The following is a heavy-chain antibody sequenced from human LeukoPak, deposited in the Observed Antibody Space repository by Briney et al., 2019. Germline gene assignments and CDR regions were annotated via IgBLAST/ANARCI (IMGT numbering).Heavy chain of an antibody. CDR1: GYTFTSYG. Sequence: ASVKVSCKASGYTFTSYGISWVRQAPGQGLEWMGRIIPILGIANYAQKFQGRVTITADKSTSTAYMELSSLRSEDTAVYYCARELLGAAAADYWGQGTLVTVSS. CDR3: ARELLGAAAADY. J-gene: IGHJ4*02. D-gene: IGHD6-13*01. CDR2: IIPILGIA. V-gene: IGHV1-69*04.